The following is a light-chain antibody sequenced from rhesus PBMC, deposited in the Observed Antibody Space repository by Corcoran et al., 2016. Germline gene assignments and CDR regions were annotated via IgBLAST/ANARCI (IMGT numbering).Light chain of an antibody. CDR3: QQYYSSPFT. CDR2: WAS. J-gene: IGKJ3*01. V-gene: IGKV4-1*01. Sequence: DIVMTQSPDSLAVSLGERVTINCKSSQSLLYSSNNKNYLAWYQQKPGQAPKLLFFWASTRESGVPNRFSGSGSGTVFTLTISGLQAEDVAIYYCQQYYSSPFTFGPGTKLDIK. CDR1: QSLLYSSNNKNY.